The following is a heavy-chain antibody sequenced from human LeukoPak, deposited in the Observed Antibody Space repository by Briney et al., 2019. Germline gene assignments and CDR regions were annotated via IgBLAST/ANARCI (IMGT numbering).Heavy chain of an antibody. D-gene: IGHD6-13*01. V-gene: IGHV1-69*04. CDR1: GGTFSSYT. Sequence: SSVNVPCKASGGTFSSYTISWVRQSPGQGLDLMGRIIPILGIANYAQKFQGRVTITADKSTSTAYMELSSLRSEDTAVYYCARDRGSSSISFDYWGQGTLVTVSS. J-gene: IGHJ4*02. CDR3: ARDRGSSSISFDY. CDR2: IIPILGIA.